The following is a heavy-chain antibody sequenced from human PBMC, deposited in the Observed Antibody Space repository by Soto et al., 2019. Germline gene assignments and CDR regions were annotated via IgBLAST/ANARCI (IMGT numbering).Heavy chain of an antibody. Sequence: QITLNESGPTVVRPTETLTLTCRFSGFSLTTSGVGVGWIRQSPGKAPEWLALIYWDDDKRYSASLKSRLTITKDTSKNQVVPTVSELDPTETATYYCSHRVLRTVFGLVTTTAIYFDFWGQGTPVAVSS. CDR1: GFSLTTSGVG. V-gene: IGHV2-5*02. J-gene: IGHJ4*02. CDR3: SHRVLRTVFGLVTTTAIYFDF. CDR2: IYWDDDK. D-gene: IGHD3-3*01.